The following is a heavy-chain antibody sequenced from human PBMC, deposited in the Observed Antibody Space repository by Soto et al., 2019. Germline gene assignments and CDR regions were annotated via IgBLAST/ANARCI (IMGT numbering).Heavy chain of an antibody. CDR1: GYTFTSYY. Sequence: QVQLVQSGAEVKKPGASVKVSCKASGYTFTSYYMHWVRQAPGQGLEWMGIINPSGGSTSYAQKFQGRVTMTRDTSSSTVYMELSSLRSEDTAVYYCAREGGLAALDYWGQGTLVTVSS. CDR3: AREGGLAALDY. V-gene: IGHV1-46*03. CDR2: INPSGGST. J-gene: IGHJ4*02. D-gene: IGHD6-25*01.